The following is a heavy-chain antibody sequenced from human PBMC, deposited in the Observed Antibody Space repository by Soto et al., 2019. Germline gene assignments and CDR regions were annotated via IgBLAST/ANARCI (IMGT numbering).Heavy chain of an antibody. CDR2: ISAYNGNT. J-gene: IGHJ4*02. CDR3: ARELRFGSYYDSSGYYYEDD. CDR1: GYAFTSYG. D-gene: IGHD3-22*01. Sequence: XSVKVSCKASGYAFTSYGIGLVRQAPGQGLECMGWISAYNGNTNYAQKLQVRVTMTTDTSTSTAYMELRSLRSDDTAVYYCARELRFGSYYDSSGYYYEDDWGQGTLVTVSS. V-gene: IGHV1-18*01.